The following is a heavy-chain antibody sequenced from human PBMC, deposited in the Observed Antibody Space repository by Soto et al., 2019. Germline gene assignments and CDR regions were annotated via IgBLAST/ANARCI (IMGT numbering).Heavy chain of an antibody. J-gene: IGHJ5*02. D-gene: IGHD2-15*01. CDR1: GGSISSYY. CDR2: IYYSGST. CDR3: ARVRDCSGGTCYSVWFDP. Sequence: SETLSLTCTVSGGSISSYYWSWIRQPPGKGLEWIGHIYYSGSTSYNSSLKSRVTISVDTSKSQLSLKLSSVTAADTAVYYCARVRDCSGGTCYSVWFDPWGQGTLVT. V-gene: IGHV4-59*01.